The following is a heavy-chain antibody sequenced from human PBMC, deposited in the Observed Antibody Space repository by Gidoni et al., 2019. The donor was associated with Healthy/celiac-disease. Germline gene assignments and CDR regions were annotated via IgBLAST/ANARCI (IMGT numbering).Heavy chain of an antibody. J-gene: IGHJ2*01. D-gene: IGHD4-17*01. CDR1: GFTFSSYG. CDR2: ISYDGSNK. CDR3: AKDGPPLYGGNSHWYFDL. V-gene: IGHV3-30*18. Sequence: QVQLVESGGGVVQPGRSLRLSCAASGFTFSSYGMHWGRQAPGKGLEWVAVISYDGSNKYYADSVKGRFTISRDNSKNTLYLQMNSLRAEDTAVYYCAKDGPPLYGGNSHWYFDLWGRGTLVTVSS.